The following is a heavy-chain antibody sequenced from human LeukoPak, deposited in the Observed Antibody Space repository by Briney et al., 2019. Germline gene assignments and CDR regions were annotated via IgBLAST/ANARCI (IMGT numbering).Heavy chain of an antibody. CDR3: ARSQNYYGSGDY. V-gene: IGHV4-59*01. Sequence: PSETLSLTCTVSGGSISSYYWSWIRQPPGKALEWIGYIYYTGKTYYNPSLEGRVTILVDTSRNLFSVKLSSVTAADTAVFYCARSQNYYGSGDYWSQGTLVTVSS. CDR1: GGSISSYY. D-gene: IGHD3-10*01. CDR2: IYYTGKT. J-gene: IGHJ4*02.